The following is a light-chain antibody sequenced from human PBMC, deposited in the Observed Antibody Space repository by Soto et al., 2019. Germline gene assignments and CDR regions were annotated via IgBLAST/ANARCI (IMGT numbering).Light chain of an antibody. CDR2: DGS. Sequence: DIQITQSPSTLSASVGDSVTITCRASQNIDNLLAWYQQKPGQAPKVVIFDGSRLETGVPSRFSGSGSGTTFTLTINSLQPDDFATYYCQQYNSYSPTFGPGTKVDIK. CDR1: QNIDNL. J-gene: IGKJ1*01. CDR3: QQYNSYSPT. V-gene: IGKV1-5*01.